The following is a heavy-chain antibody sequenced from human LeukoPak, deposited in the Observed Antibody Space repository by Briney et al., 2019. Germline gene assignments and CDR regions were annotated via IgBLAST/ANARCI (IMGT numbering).Heavy chain of an antibody. D-gene: IGHD3-10*01. Sequence: SQTLSLTCTVSGGSISSGDYYWSWIRQPPGKGLEWIGYIYYSGSTYYNPSLKSRVTISVDTSKNQFSLKLSSVTAADTAVYYCARNTLLWFGELLGPWGQGTLVTVSS. CDR2: IYYSGST. J-gene: IGHJ5*02. V-gene: IGHV4-30-4*01. CDR1: GGSISSGDYY. CDR3: ARNTLLWFGELLGP.